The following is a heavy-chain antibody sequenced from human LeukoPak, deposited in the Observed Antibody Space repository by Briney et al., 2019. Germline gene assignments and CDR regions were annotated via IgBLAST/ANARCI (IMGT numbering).Heavy chain of an antibody. D-gene: IGHD6-13*01. CDR3: VRLRQQLVHVDFQH. Sequence: ASVKVSCKASGYTFSGFYMHWVRQAPGQGLEWMGWINPISGGTSYAQKFQGRVTMTRDTSISTAYMELSSLRSDDTAVYYCVRLRQQLVHVDFQHWGQGTLVTVSS. CDR1: GYTFSGFY. CDR2: INPISGGT. V-gene: IGHV1-2*02. J-gene: IGHJ1*01.